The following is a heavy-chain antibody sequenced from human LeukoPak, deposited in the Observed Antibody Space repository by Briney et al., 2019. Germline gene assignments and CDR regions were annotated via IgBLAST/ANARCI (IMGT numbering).Heavy chain of an antibody. Sequence: KTSETLSLTCAVYGGSFSGYYWSWIRQPPGKGLEWIGEINHSGSTNYNPSLKSRVTISVDTSKNQFSLRLSSVTAADTAVYYCARAPEFAFDIWGQGTMVTVSS. V-gene: IGHV4-34*01. CDR2: INHSGST. CDR1: GGSFSGYY. CDR3: ARAPEFAFDI. J-gene: IGHJ3*02. D-gene: IGHD3-10*01.